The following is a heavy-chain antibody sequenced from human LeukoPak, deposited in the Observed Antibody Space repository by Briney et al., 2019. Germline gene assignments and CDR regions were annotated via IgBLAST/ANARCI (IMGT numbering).Heavy chain of an antibody. CDR3: ATGTDYYDSSGYPPSI. V-gene: IGHV1-24*01. CDR2: FDPEDGET. CDR1: GYTLTELS. Sequence: ASVKVSCKVSGYTLTELSMHWVRQAPGKGLEWMGGFDPEDGETIYAQKFQGRVTMTEDTSTDTAYMELSSLRSADTAVYYCATGTDYYDSSGYPPSIWGQGTMVTVSS. J-gene: IGHJ3*02. D-gene: IGHD3-22*01.